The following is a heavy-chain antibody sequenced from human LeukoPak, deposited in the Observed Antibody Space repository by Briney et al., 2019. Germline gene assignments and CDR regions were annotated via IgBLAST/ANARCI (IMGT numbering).Heavy chain of an antibody. CDR2: IYTSGST. CDR1: GGSISSGSYY. Sequence: PSETLSLXCTVSGGSISSGSYYWSWIRQPAGKGLEWIGRIYTSGSTNYNPSLKSRVTISVDTSKNQFSLKLSSVTAADTAVYYCAREGEGYCSGGSCYGFDYWGQGTLVTVSS. D-gene: IGHD2-15*01. CDR3: AREGEGYCSGGSCYGFDY. V-gene: IGHV4-61*02. J-gene: IGHJ4*02.